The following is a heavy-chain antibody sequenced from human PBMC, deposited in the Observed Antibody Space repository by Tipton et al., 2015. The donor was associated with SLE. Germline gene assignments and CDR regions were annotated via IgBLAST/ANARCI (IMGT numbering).Heavy chain of an antibody. V-gene: IGHV4-38-2*02. Sequence: TLSLTCTVSGYSISSGYYWGWIRQPPGKGLEWIGSIYHSGSTYYNPSLKSRVTISVDTSKNQFSLKLSSVTAADTAVYYCARERLAAAGNWGQGTLVTVSS. CDR1: GYSISSGYY. J-gene: IGHJ4*02. CDR2: IYHSGST. CDR3: ARERLAAAGN. D-gene: IGHD6-13*01.